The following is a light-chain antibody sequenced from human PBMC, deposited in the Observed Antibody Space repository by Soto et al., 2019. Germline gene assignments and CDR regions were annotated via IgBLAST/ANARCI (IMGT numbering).Light chain of an antibody. CDR2: SND. V-gene: IGLV1-44*01. J-gene: IGLJ1*01. CDR3: AAWDDNLKVLYV. Sequence: QSALTQPPSASGTPGQRVTISCSGSSSNIGTNTVNWYQQLPGTAPKLLIYSNDQRPSGVPDRFSGSKSGTSASLAISGLQSEDEADYYCAAWDDNLKVLYVFGTGTKLTVL. CDR1: SSNIGTNT.